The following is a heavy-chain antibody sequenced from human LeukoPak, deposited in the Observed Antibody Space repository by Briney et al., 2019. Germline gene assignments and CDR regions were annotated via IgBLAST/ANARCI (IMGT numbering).Heavy chain of an antibody. CDR3: ARYRTGALNYDFWSGYYFDY. Sequence: KPSETLSLTCTVSGGSISSHYWSWIRQPPGKGLEWIGYIYYSGSTNYNPSLKSRVTISVDTSKNQFSLKLSSVTAADTAVYYCARYRTGALNYDFWSGYYFDYWGQGTLVTVSS. V-gene: IGHV4-59*11. D-gene: IGHD3-3*01. J-gene: IGHJ4*02. CDR1: GGSISSHY. CDR2: IYYSGST.